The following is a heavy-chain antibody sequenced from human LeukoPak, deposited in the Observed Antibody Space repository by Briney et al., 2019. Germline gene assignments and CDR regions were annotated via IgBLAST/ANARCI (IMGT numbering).Heavy chain of an antibody. D-gene: IGHD6-19*01. CDR1: GFTFSSYG. Sequence: GGSLRLSCSASGFTFSSYGMHWVRPAPGKGLPGVAFIRYDGSNKYYADSVKGRFTISRDNSKNTLYLQMNSLRAEDTAVYYCAGYSSGWYPPDDYWGQGTLVTVSS. J-gene: IGHJ4*02. V-gene: IGHV3-30*02. CDR3: AGYSSGWYPPDDY. CDR2: IRYDGSNK.